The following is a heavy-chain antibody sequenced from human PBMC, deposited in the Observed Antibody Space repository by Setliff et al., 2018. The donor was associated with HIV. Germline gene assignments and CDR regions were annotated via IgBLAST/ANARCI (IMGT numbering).Heavy chain of an antibody. CDR2: AYYGADR. D-gene: IGHD6-13*01. J-gene: IGHJ4*01. Sequence: SETLSLTCTVSGASIVTTNYYWGWVRQAPGKGLEWVGSAYYGADRYYSPSLKSRVSISVDTSKNQFSLSLRSVTAADTGTYYCARWEQLVASYFDTWGHGAQVTVSS. V-gene: IGHV4-39*01. CDR1: GASIVTTNYY. CDR3: ARWEQLVASYFDT.